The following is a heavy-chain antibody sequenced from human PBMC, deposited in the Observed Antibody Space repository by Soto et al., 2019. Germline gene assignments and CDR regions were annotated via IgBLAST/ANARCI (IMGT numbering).Heavy chain of an antibody. CDR2: IYTSGST. CDR1: GGSISSYY. V-gene: IGHV4-4*07. D-gene: IGHD3-10*01. J-gene: IGHJ6*02. CDR3: ARADYGSLPFRWDYGMDV. Sequence: PSETLSLTCTVSGGSISSYYWSWIRQPAGKGLEWIGRIYTSGSTNYNPSLKSRVTISVDKSKNQFSLKLSSVTAADTAVYYCARADYGSLPFRWDYGMDVWGQGTTVTVSS.